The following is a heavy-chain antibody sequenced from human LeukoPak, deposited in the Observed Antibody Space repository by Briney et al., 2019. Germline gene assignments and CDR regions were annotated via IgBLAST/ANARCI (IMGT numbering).Heavy chain of an antibody. J-gene: IGHJ4*02. Sequence: GGSLRLSCTTSGFTFGDYAMSWVRQAPGKGLEWVSSISSSSSYIYYADSVKGRFTISRDNAKNSLYLQMNSLRAEDTAVYYCARGYGVPYYFDYWGQGTLVTVSS. CDR2: ISSSSSYI. V-gene: IGHV3-21*01. CDR3: ARGYGVPYYFDY. CDR1: GFTFGDYA. D-gene: IGHD2-8*01.